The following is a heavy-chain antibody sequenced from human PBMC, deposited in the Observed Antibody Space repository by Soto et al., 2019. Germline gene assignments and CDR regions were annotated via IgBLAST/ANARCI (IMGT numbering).Heavy chain of an antibody. CDR2: IYYSGST. Sequence: PSETLSITCNVSGGSISSYYWSWIRQPPGKGLEWIGYIYYSGSTNYNPSLKSRVTISVDTSKNQFSLKLSSVTAADTAVYYCALGLRGDQLDYWGQGTLVTVSS. V-gene: IGHV4-59*01. D-gene: IGHD3-16*01. CDR3: ALGLRGDQLDY. CDR1: GGSISSYY. J-gene: IGHJ4*02.